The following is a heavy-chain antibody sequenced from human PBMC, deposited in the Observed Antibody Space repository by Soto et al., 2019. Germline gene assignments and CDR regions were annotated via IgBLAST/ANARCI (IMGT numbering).Heavy chain of an antibody. J-gene: IGHJ4*02. D-gene: IGHD2-15*01. CDR2: ISSSSSYI. V-gene: IGHV3-21*01. CDR3: ARDHEILGYCSGGSCYALDY. Sequence: EVQLVESGGGLVKPGWSLRLSCAASGFTFSSYSMNWVRQAPGKGLEWVASISSSSSYIYYADSLKGRFTISRDNAKNALYRQMNSLRAEDTAVYYCARDHEILGYCSGGSCYALDYWGQGTLVTVSS. CDR1: GFTFSSYS.